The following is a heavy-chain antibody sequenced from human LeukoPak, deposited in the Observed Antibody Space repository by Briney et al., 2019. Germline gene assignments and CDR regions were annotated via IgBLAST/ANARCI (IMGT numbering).Heavy chain of an antibody. D-gene: IGHD1-1*01. Sequence: HPGGSLRLSCAASGFTFSSYGMHWVRQAPGKGLEWVAVISYDGSNKYYADSVKGRFTISRDNSKNTLYLQMNSLRAEDTAVYYCARGGTTGTTSPLRAFDIWGQGTMVIVSS. V-gene: IGHV3-30*03. J-gene: IGHJ3*02. CDR2: ISYDGSNK. CDR3: ARGGTTGTTSPLRAFDI. CDR1: GFTFSSYG.